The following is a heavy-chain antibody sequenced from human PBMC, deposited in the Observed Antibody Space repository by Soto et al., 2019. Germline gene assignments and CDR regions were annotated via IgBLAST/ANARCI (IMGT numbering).Heavy chain of an antibody. V-gene: IGHV3-33*08. Sequence: VHLVESGGGLVEPGGSLRLSCAASRFTFSSYGMHWVRQAPGKGLEWVAVIWYDGSNKYYADSVKGRFTISRDNSKNTLYLQMNSLRAEDTAVYYCARVGYYDSSHLYYYYYGMDVWGQGTTVTVSS. CDR1: RFTFSSYG. CDR3: ARVGYYDSSHLYYYYYGMDV. D-gene: IGHD3-22*01. J-gene: IGHJ6*02. CDR2: IWYDGSNK.